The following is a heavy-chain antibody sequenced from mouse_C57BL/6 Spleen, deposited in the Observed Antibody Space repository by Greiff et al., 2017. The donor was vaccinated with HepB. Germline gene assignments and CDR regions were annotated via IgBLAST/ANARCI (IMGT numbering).Heavy chain of an antibody. D-gene: IGHD1-1*01. Sequence: EVQLQQSGPGLAKPSQTLSLTCSVTGYSITSDYWNWIRKFPGNKLEYMGYISYSGSTYYNPSLKSRISITRDTSKNQYYLQLNSVTTEDTATYYCARSSAYYYGSPYYFDYWGQGTTLTVSS. CDR2: ISYSGST. CDR1: GYSITSDY. V-gene: IGHV3-8*01. J-gene: IGHJ2*01. CDR3: ARSSAYYYGSPYYFDY.